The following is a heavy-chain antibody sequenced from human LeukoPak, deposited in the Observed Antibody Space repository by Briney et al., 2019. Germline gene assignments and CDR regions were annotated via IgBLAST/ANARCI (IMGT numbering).Heavy chain of an antibody. Sequence: SETLSLTCAVSGGSISSYYWSWIRQPPGKGLEWIGYIYYSGSTNYNPSLKSRVTISVDTSKNQFSLKLSSVTAADTAVYYCARQLEYYFDYWSQGTLVTVSS. V-gene: IGHV4-59*08. CDR2: IYYSGST. CDR3: ARQLEYYFDY. J-gene: IGHJ4*02. CDR1: GGSISSYY. D-gene: IGHD3-3*01.